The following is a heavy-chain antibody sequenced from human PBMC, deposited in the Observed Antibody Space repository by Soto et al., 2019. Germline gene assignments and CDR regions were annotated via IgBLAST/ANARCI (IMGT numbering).Heavy chain of an antibody. Sequence: SETLSLTCTVSGGSISSYYWSWIRQPPGKGLEWIGYIYYSGSTNYNPSLKSRVTISVDTSKNQFSLKLSSVTAADTAVYYGARGVHIWGSYPSQYYFDYWGQGTLVTVSS. D-gene: IGHD3-16*02. J-gene: IGHJ4*02. CDR2: IYYSGST. V-gene: IGHV4-59*08. CDR1: GGSISSYY. CDR3: ARGVHIWGSYPSQYYFDY.